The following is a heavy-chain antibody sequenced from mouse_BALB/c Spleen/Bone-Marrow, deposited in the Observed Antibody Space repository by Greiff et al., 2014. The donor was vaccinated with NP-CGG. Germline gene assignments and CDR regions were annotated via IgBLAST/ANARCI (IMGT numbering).Heavy chain of an antibody. J-gene: IGHJ4*01. CDR1: GFTFSSYA. Sequence: EVMLVESGGGLVKPGGSLKLSCAASGFTFSSYAMSWVRQTPEKRLEWVASISSGGSSYYPDSVKGRFTISRDNARNILYLQMSSLRSEDTAMYYCTRGGGYYYAMDDWGQGISVTVAS. V-gene: IGHV5-6-5*01. CDR3: TRGGGYYYAMDD. CDR2: ISSGGSS.